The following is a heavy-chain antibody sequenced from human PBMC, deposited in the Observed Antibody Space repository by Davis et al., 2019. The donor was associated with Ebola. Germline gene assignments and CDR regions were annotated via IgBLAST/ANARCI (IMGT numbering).Heavy chain of an antibody. D-gene: IGHD5-12*01. Sequence: PGGSLRLSCAASGSIFSDYYMSWIRHAPGKGLEWVSYISNSGSATHYSDSVKGRFTISRDNAKNTLSLQMNSLRVEDTAVYYCVRDSGYYSHDYWGHGTLVTVSS. CDR3: VRDSGYYSHDY. J-gene: IGHJ4*01. CDR2: ISNSGSAT. V-gene: IGHV3-11*04. CDR1: GSIFSDYY.